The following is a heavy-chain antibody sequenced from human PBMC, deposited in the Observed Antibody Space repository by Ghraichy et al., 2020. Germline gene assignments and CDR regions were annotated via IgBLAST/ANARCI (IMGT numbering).Heavy chain of an antibody. Sequence: SETLSLTCAVYGGSFSGYYWSWIRQPPGKGLEWIGEINHSGSTNYNPSLKSRVTISVDTSKNQFSLKLSSVTAADTAVYYCARASAPSDWFDPWGQGTLVTVYS. V-gene: IGHV4-34*01. CDR2: INHSGST. J-gene: IGHJ5*02. D-gene: IGHD6-25*01. CDR3: ARASAPSDWFDP. CDR1: GGSFSGYY.